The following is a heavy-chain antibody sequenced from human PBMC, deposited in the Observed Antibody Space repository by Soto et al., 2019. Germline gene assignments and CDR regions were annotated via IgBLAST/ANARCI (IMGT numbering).Heavy chain of an antibody. CDR3: ARASVTIFGVVTDYGMDV. V-gene: IGHV4-31*03. Sequence: SETLSLTCTVSSGFISSGGYYWSWVRQRPGKGLEWVGTVDYTGRVDYNPSLDSRVSISVDTSKNQFSLRLSSVTAADTAVYYCARASVTIFGVVTDYGMDVWGQGTTVTVSS. CDR1: SGFISSGGYY. CDR2: VDYTGRV. D-gene: IGHD3-3*01. J-gene: IGHJ6*02.